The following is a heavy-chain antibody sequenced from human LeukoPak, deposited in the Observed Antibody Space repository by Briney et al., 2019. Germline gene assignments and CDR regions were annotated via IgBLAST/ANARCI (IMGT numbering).Heavy chain of an antibody. CDR2: IKQDGSEK. V-gene: IGHV3-7*01. Sequence: GGSLRLSCAASRFTFSSYWMSWVRQAPGKGLEWVANIKQDGSEKYYVDSVKGRFTISRDNAKNSLYLQMNSLRAEDTAVYYCARDEDSSGYYYDSWGQGTLVTVSS. D-gene: IGHD3-22*01. J-gene: IGHJ5*02. CDR3: ARDEDSSGYYYDS. CDR1: RFTFSSYW.